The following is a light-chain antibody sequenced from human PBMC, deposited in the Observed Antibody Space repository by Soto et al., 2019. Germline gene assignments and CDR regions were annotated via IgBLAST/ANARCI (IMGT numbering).Light chain of an antibody. CDR3: QQLYDYPIT. J-gene: IGKJ3*01. CDR1: QTISSW. Sequence: DIHMTQSPSTLSGSVGYRFTITCRASQTISSWLAWYQQKPGKAPKLLIYKASTLKSGVPSRFRGSRSGTEFTLTISSLQPEDSGTYYCQQLYDYPITFGPGTKVDIK. V-gene: IGKV1-5*03. CDR2: KAS.